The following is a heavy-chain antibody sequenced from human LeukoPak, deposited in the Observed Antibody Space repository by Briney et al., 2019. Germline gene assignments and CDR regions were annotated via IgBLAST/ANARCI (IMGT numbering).Heavy chain of an antibody. CDR2: INPNSGGT. D-gene: IGHD1-14*01. J-gene: IGHJ2*01. V-gene: IGHV1-2*02. CDR1: GYTFTGFY. Sequence: ASVKVSCKASGYTFTGFYIHWVRQAPGQGLEWMGWINPNSGGTNYAQKFQDRVTMTRDTSISTAYIELSSLKSGDTAVYYCARPLTTSGWYFDLWGRGTLVTVSS. CDR3: ARPLTTSGWYFDL.